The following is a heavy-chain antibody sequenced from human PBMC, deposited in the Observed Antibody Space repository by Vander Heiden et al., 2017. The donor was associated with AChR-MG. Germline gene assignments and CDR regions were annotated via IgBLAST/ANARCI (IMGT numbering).Heavy chain of an antibody. J-gene: IGHJ4*02. CDR2: FSSKARGGAT. CDR3: TRAEEGSIWSGRVFDY. D-gene: IGHD6-13*01. Sequence: EVQLVESGGALIEPGRALRRSCTTSGFTFGDYGMIWFRQAPAKGLERGGLFSSKARGGATEYAASVKGRFTLSRDDSRSIAYLQMNSLKTEDTALYYCTRAEEGSIWSGRVFDYWGQGTLVTVSS. CDR1: GFTFGDYG. V-gene: IGHV3-49*03.